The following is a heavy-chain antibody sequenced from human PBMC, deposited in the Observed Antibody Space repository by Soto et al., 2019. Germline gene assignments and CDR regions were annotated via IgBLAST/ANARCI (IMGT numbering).Heavy chain of an antibody. V-gene: IGHV3-23*01. CDR1: GFTFSSYA. D-gene: IGHD3-10*01. Sequence: GGSLRLSCAASGFTFSSYAMSWVRQAPGKGLEWVSAISGSGGSTYYADSVKGRFTISRDNSKNTLYLQMNSLRAEDTAVYYCAKDHNVSLSPIYYYGSGSYGYWGQGTLVTVSS. J-gene: IGHJ4*02. CDR3: AKDHNVSLSPIYYYGSGSYGY. CDR2: ISGSGGST.